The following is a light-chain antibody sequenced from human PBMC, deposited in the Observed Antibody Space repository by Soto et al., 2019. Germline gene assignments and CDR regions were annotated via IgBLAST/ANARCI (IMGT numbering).Light chain of an antibody. CDR3: QQYGGSPLT. J-gene: IGKJ4*01. Sequence: EIVLMQSPGTLSLSPGERATLSCRASQSVSSSYLTWYQQKPGQAPRLLIYGASIRATGIPDRFSGSGSGTDFTLTISRLEPEDSAVYYCQQYGGSPLTFCGGTKVEIK. CDR2: GAS. CDR1: QSVSSSY. V-gene: IGKV3-20*01.